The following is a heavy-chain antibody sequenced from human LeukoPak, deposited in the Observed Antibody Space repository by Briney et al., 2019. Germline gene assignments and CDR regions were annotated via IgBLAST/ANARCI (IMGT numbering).Heavy chain of an antibody. CDR2: IYYRGST. J-gene: IGHJ4*02. CDR3: ARLSGYSSGHYYSDY. V-gene: IGHV4-59*01. D-gene: IGHD3-22*01. Sequence: SETLSLTCTVSGGSISSDYWSWIRQPPGKGLEWIGYIYYRGSTNYNPSLKSRVTISVDTSKNQFSLRLSSVTAADTAVYYCARLSGYSSGHYYSDYWGQGTLVTVSS. CDR1: GGSISSDY.